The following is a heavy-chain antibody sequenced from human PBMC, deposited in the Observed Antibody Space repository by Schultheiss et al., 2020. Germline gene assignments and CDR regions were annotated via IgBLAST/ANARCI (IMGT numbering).Heavy chain of an antibody. CDR1: GFTFSSYA. Sequence: GGSLRLSCAASGFTFSSYAMSWVRQAPGKGLEWVSAISGSGGSTYYADSVKGRFTISRDNAKNSLYLQMNSLRAEDTAVYYCARDTAGTGNFDYWGQGSLVTVSS. J-gene: IGHJ4*02. CDR2: ISGSGGST. D-gene: IGHD6-13*01. CDR3: ARDTAGTGNFDY. V-gene: IGHV3-23*01.